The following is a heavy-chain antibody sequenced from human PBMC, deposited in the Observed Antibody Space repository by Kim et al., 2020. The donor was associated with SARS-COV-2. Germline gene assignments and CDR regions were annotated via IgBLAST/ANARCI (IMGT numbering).Heavy chain of an antibody. CDR2: IRSKAYGGTT. CDR1: GFTFGDYA. V-gene: IGHV3-49*04. D-gene: IGHD2-2*01. J-gene: IGHJ5*02. CDR3: TRDHSNPLIVVVPAFFEFDP. Sequence: GRSLRLSCTASGFTFGDYAMSWVRQAPGKGLEWVGFIRSKAYGGTTEYAASVKGRFTISRDDSKSIAYLQMNSLKTEDTAVYYCTRDHSNPLIVVVPAFFEFDPWGQGTLVTVSS.